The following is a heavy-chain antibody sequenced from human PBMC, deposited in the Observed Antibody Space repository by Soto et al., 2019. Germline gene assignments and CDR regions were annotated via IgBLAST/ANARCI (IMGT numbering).Heavy chain of an antibody. V-gene: IGHV3-21*01. D-gene: IGHD4-17*01. Sequence: GGSLRLSCAASGFTFSSYSMNWVRQAPGKGLEWVSSISSSSSYIYYADSVKGRFTISRDNAKNSLYLQMNSLRAEDTAVYYCARTGDYDFYYYYGMDVWGQGTTVTVSS. CDR1: GFTFSSYS. J-gene: IGHJ6*02. CDR3: ARTGDYDFYYYYGMDV. CDR2: ISSSSSYI.